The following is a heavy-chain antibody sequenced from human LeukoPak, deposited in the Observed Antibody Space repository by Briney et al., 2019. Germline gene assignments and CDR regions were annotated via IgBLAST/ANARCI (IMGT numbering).Heavy chain of an antibody. CDR1: GASVNNDTYY. CDR2: IHYSGNT. D-gene: IGHD3-16*01. V-gene: IGHV4-61*01. CDR3: ATRPPGESYVPYFDY. Sequence: SETLSLTCTVSGASVNNDTYYWSWIRQPPGKGLEWIGYIHYSGNTNYNPSLMSRVTMSLDTSKNQFSLKLSSVTAADTAVYYCATRPPGESYVPYFDYWGQGTPVTVSS. J-gene: IGHJ4*02.